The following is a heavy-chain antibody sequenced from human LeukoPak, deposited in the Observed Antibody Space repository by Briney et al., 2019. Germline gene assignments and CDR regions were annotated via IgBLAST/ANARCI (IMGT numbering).Heavy chain of an antibody. V-gene: IGHV3-23*01. Sequence: PGGSLRLSCAASGFTFSSYAMSWVRQAPGKGLGWFSAISGSGGSTYYADSVKGRFTITRDNSKNTLYLQMNSLRAEDTAVYYCAKDPTYGSGSYSFDYWGQGTLVTVSS. CDR3: AKDPTYGSGSYSFDY. CDR2: ISGSGGST. D-gene: IGHD3-10*01. J-gene: IGHJ4*02. CDR1: GFTFSSYA.